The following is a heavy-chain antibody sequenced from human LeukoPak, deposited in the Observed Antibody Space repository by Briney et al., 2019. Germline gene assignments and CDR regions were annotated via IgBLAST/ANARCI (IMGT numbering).Heavy chain of an antibody. V-gene: IGHV4-34*01. CDR2: INHSGST. Sequence: PSETLSLTCAVYGGSFSGYYWSWIRQPPGKGLEWTGEINHSGSTNYNPSLKSRVTISVGTSKNQFSLKLSSVTAADTAVYYCARGRGPIVVVITAADAFDIWGQGTMVTVSS. J-gene: IGHJ3*02. CDR1: GGSFSGYY. D-gene: IGHD3-22*01. CDR3: ARGRGPIVVVITAADAFDI.